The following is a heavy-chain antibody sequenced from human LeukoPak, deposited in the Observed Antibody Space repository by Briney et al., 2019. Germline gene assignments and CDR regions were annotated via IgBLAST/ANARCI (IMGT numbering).Heavy chain of an antibody. V-gene: IGHV3-23*01. D-gene: IGHD3-10*01. CDR3: AKAPTMVRGAIPDY. CDR1: GFTFSSYA. Sequence: GGSLRLACAASGFTFSSYAMSWVRQAPGRGLGWVSAIIGSGGSTSYADSVKGRFTMSTDNSKNTLYLQMNSLRAEDTAVYYCAKAPTMVRGAIPDYWGQGALVSVSS. CDR2: IIGSGGST. J-gene: IGHJ4*02.